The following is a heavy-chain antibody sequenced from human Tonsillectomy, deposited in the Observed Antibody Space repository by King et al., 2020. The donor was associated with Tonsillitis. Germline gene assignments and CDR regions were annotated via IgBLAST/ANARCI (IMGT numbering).Heavy chain of an antibody. Sequence: QLVQSGAEVKKPGESLKISCKGSGYSFTTYWIVWVRQMPGKGLEWMGIIYPGDSDTRYSPSFQGQVTISADKSISTAYLQWSSLKASDTAMYYCARFLHDRDNGGSPDPAYDWYFDLWGRGTLVTVSS. D-gene: IGHD2-15*01. CDR1: GYSFTTYW. V-gene: IGHV5-51*01. CDR3: ARFLHDRDNGGSPDPAYDWYFDL. J-gene: IGHJ2*01. CDR2: IYPGDSDT.